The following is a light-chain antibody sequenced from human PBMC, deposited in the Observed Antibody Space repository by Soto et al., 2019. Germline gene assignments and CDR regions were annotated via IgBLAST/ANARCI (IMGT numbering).Light chain of an antibody. Sequence: IPLTQSPSSLSASVGDRVTITCRASPGISRYLAWYQQKPGRAPKLLIYAASTLYTGVPSRFSGSGYGRAFTLTISSLQPEDFASYYTQQLNSYPLTFGGGTKVDSK. CDR2: AAS. CDR3: QQLNSYPLT. V-gene: IGKV1-9*01. CDR1: PGISRY. J-gene: IGKJ4*01.